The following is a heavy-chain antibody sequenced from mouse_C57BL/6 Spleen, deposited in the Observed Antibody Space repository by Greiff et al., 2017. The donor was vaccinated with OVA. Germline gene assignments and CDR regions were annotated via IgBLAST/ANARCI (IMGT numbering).Heavy chain of an antibody. CDR1: GFSLTSYG. CDR2: IWSGGSP. J-gene: IGHJ2*01. CDR3: ARTGLTGTLYYFDY. V-gene: IGHV2-2*01. Sequence: VMLVESGPGLVQPSQSLSITCTVSGFSLTSYGVHWVRQSPGKGLEWLGVIWSGGSPDYNAAFISRLSISKDNSKSQVFFKMNSLQADDTAIYYCARTGLTGTLYYFDYWGQGTTLTVSS. D-gene: IGHD4-1*01.